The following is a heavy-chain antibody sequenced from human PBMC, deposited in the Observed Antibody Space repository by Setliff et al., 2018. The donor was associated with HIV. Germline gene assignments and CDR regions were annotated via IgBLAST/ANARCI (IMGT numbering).Heavy chain of an antibody. CDR2: VSPYNGDT. D-gene: IGHD3-3*01. CDR1: DYIILSYG. Sequence: ASVKVSCKTSDYIILSYGISWVRQAPGQGLEWMGWVSPYNGDTKYAQKFQGRVTMTTDTSARTGYMELRNLRSDDTAVYYCARYNFWSGYESDYWGQGTLVTVSS. V-gene: IGHV1-18*01. J-gene: IGHJ4*02. CDR3: ARYNFWSGYESDY.